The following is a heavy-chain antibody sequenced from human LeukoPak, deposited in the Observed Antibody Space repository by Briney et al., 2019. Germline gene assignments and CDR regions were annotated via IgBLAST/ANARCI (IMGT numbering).Heavy chain of an antibody. D-gene: IGHD2-2*01. J-gene: IGHJ5*02. CDR3: ARAVVPAAIGWGNWFDP. V-gene: IGHV1-18*01. CDR1: GYTFTSYG. Sequence: ASVKVSCKASGYTFTSYGISWVRHAPGQGLEWMGWISAYNGNTNYAQKLQGRVTMTTDTSTSTAYMELRSLRSDDTAVYYCARAVVPAAIGWGNWFDPWGQGTLVTVSS. CDR2: ISAYNGNT.